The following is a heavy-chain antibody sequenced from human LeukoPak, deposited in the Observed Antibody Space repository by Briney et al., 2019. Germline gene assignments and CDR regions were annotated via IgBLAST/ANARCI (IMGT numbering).Heavy chain of an antibody. Sequence: GGSLRLSCAASGFTFSSYEMSWVRQAPGKGLEWVSYISSSGSTIYYADSVKGRFTISRDNAKNSLYLQMNSLRAEDTAVYYCARDLRGVIIGFDYWGQGTLVTVSS. CDR3: ARDLRGVIIGFDY. D-gene: IGHD3-10*01. CDR1: GFTFSSYE. V-gene: IGHV3-48*03. CDR2: ISSSGSTI. J-gene: IGHJ4*02.